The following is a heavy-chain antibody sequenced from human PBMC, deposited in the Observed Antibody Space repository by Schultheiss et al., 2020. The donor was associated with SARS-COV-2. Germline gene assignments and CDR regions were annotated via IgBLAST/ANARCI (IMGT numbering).Heavy chain of an antibody. J-gene: IGHJ4*02. CDR2: IYYSGST. V-gene: IGHV4-59*08. CDR3: ASNTWIQPSNY. CDR1: GGSISSYY. Sequence: SETLPLTCTVSGGSISSYYWSWIRQPPGKGLEWIGYIYYSGSTNYNPSLKSRVTISVDTSKNQFSLKLSSVTAADTAVYYCASNTWIQPSNYWGQGTLVTVSS. D-gene: IGHD5-18*01.